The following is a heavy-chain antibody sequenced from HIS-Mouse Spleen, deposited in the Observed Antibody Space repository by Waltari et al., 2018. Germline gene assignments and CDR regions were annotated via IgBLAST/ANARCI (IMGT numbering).Heavy chain of an antibody. CDR2: IYYRGGT. CDR1: GGSISSSSYY. D-gene: IGHD6-13*01. V-gene: IGHV4-39*07. Sequence: QLQLQESGPGLVKPSETLSLTCTVSGGSISSSSYYWGWIRQPPGKGLEGIGRIYYRGGTYYNPSLKSRVTISVDTSKNQFSLKLSSVTAADTAVYYCAREIPYSSSWYDWYFDLWGRGTLVTVSS. CDR3: AREIPYSSSWYDWYFDL. J-gene: IGHJ2*01.